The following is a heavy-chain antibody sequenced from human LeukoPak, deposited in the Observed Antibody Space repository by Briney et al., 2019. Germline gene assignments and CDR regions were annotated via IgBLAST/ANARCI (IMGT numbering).Heavy chain of an antibody. D-gene: IGHD3-10*01. CDR3: AKRQNSGEGY. J-gene: IGHJ4*02. V-gene: IGHV3-23*01. Sequence: GGSLRLSCAASGFTVSSYGMSWVRQAPGKGLEWVSAISGGGGSTDYADSVKGRFTISRDNSKDTLYLQMNSLTAEDTAVYYCAKRQNSGEGYWGQGILVTVSS. CDR2: ISGGGGST. CDR1: GFTVSSYG.